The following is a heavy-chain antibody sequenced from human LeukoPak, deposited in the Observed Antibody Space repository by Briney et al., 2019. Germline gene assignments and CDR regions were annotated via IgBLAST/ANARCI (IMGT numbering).Heavy chain of an antibody. CDR2: IIPIFGTA. D-gene: IGHD6-19*01. V-gene: IGHV1-69*01. CDR3: ASPGIAVAGFDY. CDR1: GGTFSSYA. J-gene: IGHJ4*02. Sequence: SVKVSCEASGGTFSSYAISWVRQAPGQGLEWMGGIIPIFGTANYAQKFQGRVTITADESTSTAYMELSSLRSEDTAVYYCASPGIAVAGFDYWGQGALVTVSS.